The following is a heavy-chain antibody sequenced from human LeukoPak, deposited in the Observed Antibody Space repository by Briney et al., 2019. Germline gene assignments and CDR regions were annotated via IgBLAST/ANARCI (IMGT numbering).Heavy chain of an antibody. CDR3: ARDESSDPSQGP. J-gene: IGHJ5*02. V-gene: IGHV1-2*02. Sequence: ASGKVSCKASGYTFTGYYMHWVRQAPGQGLEWMGWINPNSGGTNYAQKFQGRVTKTRDTSISTAYMELSRLRSDDTAVYYCARDESSDPSQGPWGQGTLVTVSS. CDR2: INPNSGGT. CDR1: GYTFTGYY. D-gene: IGHD1-26*01.